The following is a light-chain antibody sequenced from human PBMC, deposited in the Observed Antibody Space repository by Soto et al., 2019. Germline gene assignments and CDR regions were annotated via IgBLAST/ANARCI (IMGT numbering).Light chain of an antibody. CDR2: AS. CDR3: QHYGTSAL. CDR1: QSVSDMY. Sequence: ETELTQSPGTLSLSPGERATLSCRASQSVSDMYLAWYQQKPGQAPRLLIYASNRATGIPDRFSGSGSGTDFTRTISRLEAEDFAVYYCQHYGTSALFGPGTKVEIK. V-gene: IGKV3-20*01. J-gene: IGKJ3*01.